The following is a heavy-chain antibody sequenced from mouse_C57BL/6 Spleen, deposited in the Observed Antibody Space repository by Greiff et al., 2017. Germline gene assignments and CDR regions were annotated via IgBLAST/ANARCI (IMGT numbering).Heavy chain of an antibody. J-gene: IGHJ2*01. CDR2: IYPGSGST. D-gene: IGHD2-3*01. V-gene: IGHV1-55*01. Sequence: QVQLKQPGAELVKPGASVKMSCKASGYTFTSYWITWVKQRPGQGLEWIGDIYPGSGSTNYNEKFKSKATLTVDTSSSTAYMQLSSLTSEDSAVYYCARKAFYDGYYAYYFDYWGQGTTLTVSS. CDR1: GYTFTSYW. CDR3: ARKAFYDGYYAYYFDY.